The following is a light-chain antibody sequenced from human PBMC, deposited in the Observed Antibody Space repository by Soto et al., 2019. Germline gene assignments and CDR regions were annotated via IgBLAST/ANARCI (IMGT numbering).Light chain of an antibody. CDR2: AAS. V-gene: IGKV1-39*01. Sequence: DIQMTQSPSSLSASVGDTVTITCRASQSISLFLNWYQQKPGKAPKLLIYAASSLQSGVPSRFTGNGSGTDFTLTISSLQPEDFATYYCHQTDSSPETFGQGTKVEIK. CDR1: QSISLF. CDR3: HQTDSSPET. J-gene: IGKJ1*01.